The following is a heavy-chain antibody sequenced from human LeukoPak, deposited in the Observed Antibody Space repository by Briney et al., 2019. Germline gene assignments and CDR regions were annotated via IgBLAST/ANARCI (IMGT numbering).Heavy chain of an antibody. D-gene: IGHD3-22*01. CDR2: ISSSSSSYI. V-gene: IGHV3-21*01. Sequence: GGSLRLSCAASGFTFSSYSMNWVRQAPGKGLEWVSSISSSSSSYIYYADSVKGRFTISRDNAKNSLYLQMNSLRAEDTAVYYCARVKDAITMIVGDAFDIWGQGTMVTVSS. CDR1: GFTFSSYS. CDR3: ARVKDAITMIVGDAFDI. J-gene: IGHJ3*02.